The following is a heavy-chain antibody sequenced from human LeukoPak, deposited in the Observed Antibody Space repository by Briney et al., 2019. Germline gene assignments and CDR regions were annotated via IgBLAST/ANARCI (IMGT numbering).Heavy chain of an antibody. CDR3: ARVSEYYYFDY. V-gene: IGHV1-2*02. J-gene: IGHJ4*02. CDR2: INPNSGGT. CDR1: GYTFTGHF. D-gene: IGHD2/OR15-2a*01. Sequence: GASVKVSCKASGYTFTGHFMHWVRQAPGQGPEWMGWINPNSGGTNYAQKFQGRVIMTRDTSISTAYMELSRLRSDDTAVYYCARVSEYYYFDYWGQGTLVTVSS.